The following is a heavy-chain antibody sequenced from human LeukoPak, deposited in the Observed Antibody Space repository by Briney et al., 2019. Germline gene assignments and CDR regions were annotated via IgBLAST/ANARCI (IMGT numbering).Heavy chain of an antibody. CDR3: ARLLRPGFYGEDL. CDR1: GGSFSGYY. J-gene: IGHJ5*02. Sequence: SETLSLTCAVYGGSFSGYYWSWIRQPPGKGLEWIGEINHSGSTNYNPSLKSRVTISVDTSKNQFSLKLSSVTAADTAVYYCARLLRPGFYGEDLWGRGTLVTVSS. D-gene: IGHD2/OR15-2a*01. CDR2: INHSGST. V-gene: IGHV4-34*01.